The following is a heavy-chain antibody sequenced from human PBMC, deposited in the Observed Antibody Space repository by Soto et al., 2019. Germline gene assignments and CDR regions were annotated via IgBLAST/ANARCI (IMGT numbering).Heavy chain of an antibody. CDR1: GFTFDDFA. CDR2: INWNSGDI. Sequence: QLVESGGGLVQPGRSLRLSCAASGFTFDDFAMHWVRQAPGKGLEWVSGINWNSGDIDYADSVRGRFTISRDNAKNALYLQMNSLRAQEAALYYCVKEIGASGAYWYFDLWGRGTLVTVSS. V-gene: IGHV3-9*01. CDR3: VKEIGASGAYWYFDL. J-gene: IGHJ2*01. D-gene: IGHD3-16*01.